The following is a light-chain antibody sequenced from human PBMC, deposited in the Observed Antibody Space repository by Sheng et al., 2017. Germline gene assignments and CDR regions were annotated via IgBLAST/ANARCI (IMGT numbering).Light chain of an antibody. CDR3: QVWERNGDHSNWA. CDR2: DDN. V-gene: IGLV3-21*02. J-gene: IGLJ3*02. Sequence: YVLTQSLSVSVAPGQDGQDHLWGKRTLEVKMFHWYQQKSGLAPVLVVFDDNDRPSGIPERFLWVQXWKHGHPDHQCGRKVGDEADYYCQVWERNGDHSNWAFGGGTKLTVL. CDR1: TLEVK.